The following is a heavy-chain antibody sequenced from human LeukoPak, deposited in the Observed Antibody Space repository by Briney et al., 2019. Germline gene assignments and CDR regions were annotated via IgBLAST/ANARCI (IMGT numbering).Heavy chain of an antibody. Sequence: SETLSLTCAVYGGSFSGYYWSWIRQPPGKGLEWIGEINHSGSTNYNPSLKSRVTISVDTSKNQFSLKLSSVTAADTAVYYCARAKLTGGLDYWGQGTLVTVSS. D-gene: IGHD7-27*01. CDR2: INHSGST. CDR3: ARAKLTGGLDY. CDR1: GGSFSGYY. J-gene: IGHJ4*02. V-gene: IGHV4-34*01.